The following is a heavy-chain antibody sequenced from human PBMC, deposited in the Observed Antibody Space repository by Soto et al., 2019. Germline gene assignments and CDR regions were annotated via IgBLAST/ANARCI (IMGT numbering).Heavy chain of an antibody. Sequence: SETLSLTCTVSGGSISSGGYYWSWIRQHPGKGLEWIGYIYYSGSTYYNPSLKSRVTISVDTSKNKFSLKLSSVTAADTAVYYCARDSSGYRYGYGYFDYWGQGTLVTVPS. V-gene: IGHV4-31*03. CDR1: GGSISSGGYY. CDR2: IYYSGST. D-gene: IGHD5-18*01. CDR3: ARDSSGYRYGYGYFDY. J-gene: IGHJ4*02.